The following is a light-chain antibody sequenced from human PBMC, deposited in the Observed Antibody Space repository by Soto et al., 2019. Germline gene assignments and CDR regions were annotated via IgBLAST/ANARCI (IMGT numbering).Light chain of an antibody. Sequence: EIVLTQSPATLSLSPGERATLSCRASQSVGTFFAWYQQKPGQAPRLLIYDASNRATGIPARFSGSGSGTDFTLTISSLEPEDFATYYCLQDYNYPRTFGQGTKVEIK. V-gene: IGKV3-11*01. CDR1: QSVGTF. CDR2: DAS. CDR3: LQDYNYPRT. J-gene: IGKJ1*01.